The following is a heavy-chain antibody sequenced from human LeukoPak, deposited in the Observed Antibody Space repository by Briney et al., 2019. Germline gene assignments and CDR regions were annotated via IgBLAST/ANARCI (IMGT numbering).Heavy chain of an antibody. D-gene: IGHD2-21*01. Sequence: KASETLSLTCSVSGDSVSSAGYHWSWIRQAPGKGLEWIGHSGSPSYNPSLKSRVMISIDTSKNQFSLKVSTVTAADTAVYYCTTYYVGEGGRGHWGPGTLVTVSS. CDR1: GDSVSSAGYH. CDR2: SGSP. J-gene: IGHJ4*02. CDR3: TTYYVGEGGRGH. V-gene: IGHV4-61*08.